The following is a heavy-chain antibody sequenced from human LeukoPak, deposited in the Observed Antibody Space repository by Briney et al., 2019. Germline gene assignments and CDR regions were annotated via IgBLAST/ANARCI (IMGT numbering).Heavy chain of an antibody. CDR3: ARGCVYDSSPVPYYFDY. V-gene: IGHV4-34*01. J-gene: IGHJ4*02. D-gene: IGHD3-22*01. CDR1: RGSFSGYY. Sequence: SETLSLTCAVYRGSFSGYYWSWIRQPPGKGLEWIGEINHSGSTNYNPSLKSRVTISVDTSKNQFSLKLSSVTAADTAVYYCARGCVYDSSPVPYYFDYWGQGTLVTVSS. CDR2: INHSGST.